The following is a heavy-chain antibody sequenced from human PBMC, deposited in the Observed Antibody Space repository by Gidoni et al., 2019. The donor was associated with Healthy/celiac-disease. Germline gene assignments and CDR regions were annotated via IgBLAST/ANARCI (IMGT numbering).Heavy chain of an antibody. CDR1: GFTVSRNY. D-gene: IGHD3-10*01. Sequence: EVQLVESGGGLVQPGGSLRLSCAASGFTVSRNYMSWARQTPGKGLEWVSVSYSGGSTYYADSVKGRFTISRDNSKNTLYLQMNSLRAEDTAVYYCARGGITMVRGVLDYWGQGTLVTVSS. V-gene: IGHV3-66*01. CDR3: ARGGITMVRGVLDY. J-gene: IGHJ4*02. CDR2: SYSGGST.